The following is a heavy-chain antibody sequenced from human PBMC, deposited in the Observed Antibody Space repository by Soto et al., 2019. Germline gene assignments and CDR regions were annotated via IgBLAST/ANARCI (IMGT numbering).Heavy chain of an antibody. CDR2: ISNDGSNK. V-gene: IGHV3-30*18. D-gene: IGHD1-7*01. CDR1: GFSFSTYG. Sequence: QVHLVESGGGVVQPGRSLRLSCAASGFSFSTYGMHWVRQAPGKGLEWVAFISNDGSNKYYADPVKGRFTISRDNSKNTLSLQMNSLRAEDTAVSYCAKGFGNYRAFDYWGQGTLVTVSS. J-gene: IGHJ4*02. CDR3: AKGFGNYRAFDY.